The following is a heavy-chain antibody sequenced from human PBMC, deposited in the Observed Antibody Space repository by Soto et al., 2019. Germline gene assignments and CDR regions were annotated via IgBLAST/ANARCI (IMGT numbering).Heavy chain of an antibody. Sequence: GGSLRLSCAASGFSFDDYGMHWVRQAPGKGLEWVSGISYYSGSIGYADSVKGRFTISRDNAKNSLYLQMNSLRAEDTALYYCANSMGGTANGMDVWGQGTTVTVSS. D-gene: IGHD2-15*01. J-gene: IGHJ6*02. V-gene: IGHV3-9*01. CDR3: ANSMGGTANGMDV. CDR1: GFSFDDYG. CDR2: ISYYSGSI.